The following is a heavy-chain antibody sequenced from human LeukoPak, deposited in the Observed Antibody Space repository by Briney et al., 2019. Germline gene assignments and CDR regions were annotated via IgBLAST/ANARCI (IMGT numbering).Heavy chain of an antibody. D-gene: IGHD3-9*01. CDR2: IWYDGSNT. J-gene: IGHJ6*02. Sequence: PGGSLRLSCAASGFTVSSNYMNWVRQAPGKGLEWVAVIWYDGSNTYYADSVKGRFTISRDNSKNTLYLQMNSLRAEDTAVYYCAREYDIISHVGYGMDVWGQGTTVTVSS. CDR3: AREYDIISHVGYGMDV. CDR1: GFTVSSNY. V-gene: IGHV3-33*08.